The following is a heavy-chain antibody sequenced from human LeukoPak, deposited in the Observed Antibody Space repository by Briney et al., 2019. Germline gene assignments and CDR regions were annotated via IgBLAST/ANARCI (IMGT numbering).Heavy chain of an antibody. V-gene: IGHV4-34*01. D-gene: IGHD5-24*01. CDR2: INHSGST. Sequence: PSETLSLTCAVYGGSFSGYYWSWIRQPPGKGLEWIGEINHSGSTNYNPSLKSRVTISVDTSKNQFSLKLSSVTAADTAVYYCARRARDGPIGGWGQGTLVTVSS. CDR3: ARRARDGPIGG. J-gene: IGHJ4*02. CDR1: GGSFSGYY.